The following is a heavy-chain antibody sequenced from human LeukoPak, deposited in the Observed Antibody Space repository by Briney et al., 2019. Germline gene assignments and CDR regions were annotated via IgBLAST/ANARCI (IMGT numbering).Heavy chain of an antibody. CDR2: ISYDGSNK. D-gene: IGHD3-9*01. V-gene: IGHV3-30*04. CDR3: ARDILTGYSTPNFDY. CDR1: GFTFSTYT. J-gene: IGHJ4*02. Sequence: GGSLRLSCAASGFTFSTYTMHWVRQAPGKGLEWVAFISYDGSNKFYADSVKGRFTISRDNSKNRLYLQTSSLRGEDTAIYYCARDILTGYSTPNFDYWGQGTLVTVSS.